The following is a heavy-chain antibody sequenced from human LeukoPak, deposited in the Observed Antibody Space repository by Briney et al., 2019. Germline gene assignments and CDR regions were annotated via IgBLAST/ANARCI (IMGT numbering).Heavy chain of an antibody. J-gene: IGHJ4*02. CDR1: GFTFSRYW. Sequence: PGGSLRLSCAASGFTFSRYWMYWVRQAPGKGLVWVSLIKGDGSSTTYADSVKGRFTISRDNAKNMLYLQMNSLRVEDTAVYYCARRDNYDYWGQGTLVTVSS. V-gene: IGHV3-74*01. D-gene: IGHD2-15*01. CDR2: IKGDGSST. CDR3: ARRDNYDY.